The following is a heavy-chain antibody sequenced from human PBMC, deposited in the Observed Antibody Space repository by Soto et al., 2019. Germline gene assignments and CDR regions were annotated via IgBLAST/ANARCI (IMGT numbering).Heavy chain of an antibody. Sequence: SLKVSCKASGYTFTSYDIYWLRQATGQGLEWMGWMNPNTGNSAYAQKFQGRVTVTSDTSINTVHMELNSLRSEDTAVYYCARRAETNGWNGFGADKYYFDFWGQGTLVTVSS. D-gene: IGHD1-1*01. J-gene: IGHJ4*02. CDR3: ARRAETNGWNGFGADKYYFDF. CDR2: MNPNTGNS. CDR1: GYTFTSYD. V-gene: IGHV1-8*01.